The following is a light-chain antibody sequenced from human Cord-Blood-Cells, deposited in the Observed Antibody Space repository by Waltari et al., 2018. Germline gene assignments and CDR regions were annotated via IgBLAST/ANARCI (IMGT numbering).Light chain of an antibody. J-gene: IGKJ1*01. Sequence: DIQMTQSPSSLSASVGDRVTLTCRASQSISSYLNWYQQKPGKAPKLLIYAASSLQSGVPSRFSGSGSGTDFTLTISSLQPEDFATYYCQQSYSTPWTFGQGTKMEIK. CDR2: AAS. V-gene: IGKV1-39*01. CDR1: QSISSY. CDR3: QQSYSTPWT.